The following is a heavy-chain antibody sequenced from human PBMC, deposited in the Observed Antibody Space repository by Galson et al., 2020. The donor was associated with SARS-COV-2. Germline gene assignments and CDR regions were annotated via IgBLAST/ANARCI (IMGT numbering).Heavy chain of an antibody. CDR3: ARMPVSSSQLWDYYDYGMDV. D-gene: IGHD6-13*01. J-gene: IGHJ6*02. CDR1: GFSLSTSGMC. Sequence: SGPTLVKPTQTLTLTCTFSGFSLSTSGMCVSWIRQPPGKALEWLALIDWDDDKYYSTSLKTRLTISKDTSKNQVVLTMTNMDPVDTATYYCARMPVSSSQLWDYYDYGMDVWGQGTTVTVS. CDR2: IDWDDDK. V-gene: IGHV2-70*01.